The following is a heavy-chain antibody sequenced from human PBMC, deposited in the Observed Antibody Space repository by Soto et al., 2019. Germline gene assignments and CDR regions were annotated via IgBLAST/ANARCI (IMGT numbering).Heavy chain of an antibody. Sequence: SETLSLTCAVSGGSISSSNWWSWVRQPPGKGLEWIGEIYHSGSTNYNPSLKSRVTISVDKSKNQFSLKLSSVTAADTAVYYCARRSSDYGDGGAFDIWGQGTMVTVSS. CDR3: ARRSSDYGDGGAFDI. D-gene: IGHD4-17*01. CDR1: GGSISSSNW. CDR2: IYHSGST. V-gene: IGHV4-4*02. J-gene: IGHJ3*02.